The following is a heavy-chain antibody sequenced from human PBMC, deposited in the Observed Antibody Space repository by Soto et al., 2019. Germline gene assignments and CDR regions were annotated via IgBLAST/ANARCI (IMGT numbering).Heavy chain of an antibody. CDR2: IWYDGSNK. V-gene: IGHV3-33*01. Sequence: QVQLVESGGGVVQPGRSLRLSCAASGFTFSSYGMHWVRQAPGKGLEWVAVIWYDGSNKYYADSVKGRFTISRDNSKNTLYLQMNSLRAEDTAVYYCARGSEIYYDFWSGYYKDYYFDYWGQGTLVTVSS. D-gene: IGHD3-3*01. CDR3: ARGSEIYYDFWSGYYKDYYFDY. J-gene: IGHJ4*02. CDR1: GFTFSSYG.